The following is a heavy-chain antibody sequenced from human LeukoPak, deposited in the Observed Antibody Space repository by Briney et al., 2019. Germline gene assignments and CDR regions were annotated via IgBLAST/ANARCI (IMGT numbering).Heavy chain of an antibody. CDR1: GGSISSSSYY. CDR3: ARVENVIYYDSRAGAFDI. CDR2: ISYNGST. D-gene: IGHD3-22*01. J-gene: IGHJ3*02. V-gene: IGHV4-39*07. Sequence: PSETLSLTCTVSGGSISSSSYYWGWIRQPPGKGLEWIGGISYNGSTYYNPSLKSRVTISVDTSKNQFSLKLSSVTAADTAVYYCARVENVIYYDSRAGAFDIWGQGTMVTVSS.